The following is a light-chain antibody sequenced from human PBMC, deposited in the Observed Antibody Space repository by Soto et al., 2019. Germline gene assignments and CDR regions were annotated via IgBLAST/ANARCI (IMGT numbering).Light chain of an antibody. Sequence: QSALTQPASVSGSPGQSITISCTGTSSDVGGYNYVSWYQQHPGKAPKLMIYDVSNRPSGVSNRFSGSKSGNTASLTISGLQAEDEADYYCSSYTSSSGGYVFGTGTKVTVL. CDR1: SSDVGGYNY. CDR2: DVS. CDR3: SSYTSSSGGYV. J-gene: IGLJ1*01. V-gene: IGLV2-14*01.